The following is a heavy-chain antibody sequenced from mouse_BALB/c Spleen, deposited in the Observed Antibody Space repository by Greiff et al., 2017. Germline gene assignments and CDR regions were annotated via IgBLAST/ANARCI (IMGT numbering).Heavy chain of an antibody. CDR2: IRNKADGYTT. CDR1: GFTFTDYY. V-gene: IGHV7-3*02. D-gene: IGHD1-1*01. CDR3: ARDEEDYNGRLYAMDY. J-gene: IGHJ4*01. Sequence: EVHLVESGGGLVQPGGSLRLSCATSGFTFTDYYMSWVRQPPGKALEWLGFIRNKADGYTTEYSASVKGRFTISRDNSQTILYLQMNTLRAEDSATYYYARDEEDYNGRLYAMDYWGQGTSVTVSS.